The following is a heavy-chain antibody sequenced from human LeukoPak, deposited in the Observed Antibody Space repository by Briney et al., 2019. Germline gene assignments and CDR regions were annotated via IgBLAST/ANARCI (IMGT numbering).Heavy chain of an antibody. Sequence: PSETLSLTCTVSGGSISSYYWSWIRQPPGKGLEWIGYIYYSGSTNYNPSLKSRVTISVDTSKNQFSLKLSSVTAADTAVYYCARGVIVGATTIYYYYYMDVWGKGTTVTVSS. D-gene: IGHD1-26*01. J-gene: IGHJ6*03. CDR2: IYYSGST. V-gene: IGHV4-59*01. CDR3: ARGVIVGATTIYYYYYMDV. CDR1: GGSISSYY.